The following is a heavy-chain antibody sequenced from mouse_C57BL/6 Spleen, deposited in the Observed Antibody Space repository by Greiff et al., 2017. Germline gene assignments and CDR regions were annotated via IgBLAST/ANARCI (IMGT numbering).Heavy chain of an antibody. Sequence: VQLKESGPGLVAPSQSLSITCTVSGFSLTSYGVHWVRQPPGKGLEWLVVIWSDGSTTYNSALKSRLSISKDNSKSQVFLKMNSLQTDDTAMYYCARSLYYYGSRDYAMDYWGQGTSVTVSS. CDR2: IWSDGST. J-gene: IGHJ4*01. V-gene: IGHV2-6*03. CDR1: GFSLTSYG. CDR3: ARSLYYYGSRDYAMDY. D-gene: IGHD1-1*01.